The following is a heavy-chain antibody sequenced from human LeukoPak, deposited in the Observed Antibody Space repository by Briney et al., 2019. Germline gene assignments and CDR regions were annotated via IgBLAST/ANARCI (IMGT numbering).Heavy chain of an antibody. CDR1: GFTLSDYS. D-gene: IGHD3-22*01. Sequence: GGSLRLSCAASGFTLSDYSMNWVRQAPGKGLEWVASVNTVSSYIYYADSMRGRFTISRDNAKNSLFLQMNSLRAEDTAVYYCARLRRNSDRSDFFYYYDHRGQGTLVTVSS. J-gene: IGHJ4*02. CDR2: VNTVSSYI. CDR3: ARLRRNSDRSDFFYYYDH. V-gene: IGHV3-21*01.